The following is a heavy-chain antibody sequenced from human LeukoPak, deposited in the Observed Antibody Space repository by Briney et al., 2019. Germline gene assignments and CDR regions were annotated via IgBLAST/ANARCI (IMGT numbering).Heavy chain of an antibody. CDR2: INAGNGNT. D-gene: IGHD3-3*01. CDR1: GYTFTSYA. V-gene: IGHV1-3*01. Sequence: ASVKVSCTASGYTFTSYAMHWVRQAPGQRLEWMGWINAGNGNTKYSQKFQGRVTITRDTSASTAYMELSSLRSEDTAVYYCARAEIFGVVIIAGTKHSNTYFDYWGQGTLVTVSS. CDR3: ARAEIFGVVIIAGTKHSNTYFDY. J-gene: IGHJ4*02.